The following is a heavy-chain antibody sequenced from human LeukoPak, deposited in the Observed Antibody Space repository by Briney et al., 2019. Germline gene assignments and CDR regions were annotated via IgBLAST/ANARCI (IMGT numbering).Heavy chain of an antibody. CDR2: ISSSSSYI. J-gene: IGHJ5*02. CDR3: ARDHIAGNWFDP. V-gene: IGHV3-21*01. CDR1: GFTFSSYS. Sequence: GGSLRLSCAASGFTFSSYSMNWVRQAPGKGLEWVSSISSSSSYIYYADSVKGRFTISRDNAKNSLYLQMNSLRAEDTAVYYSARDHIAGNWFDPWGQGTMVTVSS. D-gene: IGHD6-13*01.